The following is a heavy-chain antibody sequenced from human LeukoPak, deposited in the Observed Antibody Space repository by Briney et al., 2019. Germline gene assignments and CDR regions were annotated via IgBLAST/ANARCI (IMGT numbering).Heavy chain of an antibody. CDR2: INHSGST. J-gene: IGHJ4*02. V-gene: IGHV4-34*01. CDR3: ASGGMAGRWPLNY. Sequence: SETLSLTCAVYGGSFSGYYWSWIRQPPGKGLEWIGEINHSGSTKYNPSLKSRVTISVDTSKNQFSLKLTSVTAADTAVYYCASGGMAGRWPLNYWGRGTLVTVSS. CDR1: GGSFSGYY. D-gene: IGHD6-19*01.